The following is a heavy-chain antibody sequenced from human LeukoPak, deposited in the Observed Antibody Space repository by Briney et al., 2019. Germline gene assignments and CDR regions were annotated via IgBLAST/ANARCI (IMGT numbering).Heavy chain of an antibody. CDR2: INAGNGNT. D-gene: IGHD1-26*01. V-gene: IGHV1-3*01. J-gene: IGHJ4*02. CDR1: GYTFTSYA. CDR3: AREWKWELPLLGY. Sequence: ASVKVSCKASGYTFTSYAMHWVRQAPGQRLEWMGWINAGNGNTKYSQKFQGRVTITRDTSASTAYMELSSLRSEDTAVYYCAREWKWELPLLGYWGQGTLVTVSS.